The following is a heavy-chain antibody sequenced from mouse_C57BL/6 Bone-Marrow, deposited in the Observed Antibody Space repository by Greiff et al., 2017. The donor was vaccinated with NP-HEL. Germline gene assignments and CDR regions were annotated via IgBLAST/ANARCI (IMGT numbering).Heavy chain of an antibody. V-gene: IGHV1-63*01. CDR2: IYPGGGYT. Sequence: QVQLQQSGAELVRPGTSVKMSCKASGYTFTNYWIGWAKQRPGHGLEWIGDIYPGGGYTNYNEKFKGKATLTADKSSSTAYIQFSSLTSEDSAIYYCAISNYGYAMDYWGQGTSVTVSS. J-gene: IGHJ4*01. D-gene: IGHD2-5*01. CDR1: GYTFTNYW. CDR3: AISNYGYAMDY.